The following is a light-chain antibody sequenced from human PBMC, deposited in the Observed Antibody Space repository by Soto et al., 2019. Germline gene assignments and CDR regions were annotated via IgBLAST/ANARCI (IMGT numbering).Light chain of an antibody. CDR1: QSVFSTSSSKNY. CDR3: QQFYTTPHT. CDR2: WAS. J-gene: IGKJ1*01. Sequence: DIVMTQSPDSLAVSLGERATINCKSSQSVFSTSSSKNYLAWYRQKPGQPPRLLLYWASTRESGVPDRFSGSGSGTDITLTSSSLQAEDAAVYYCQQFYTTPHTFGQGTKVEIK. V-gene: IGKV4-1*01.